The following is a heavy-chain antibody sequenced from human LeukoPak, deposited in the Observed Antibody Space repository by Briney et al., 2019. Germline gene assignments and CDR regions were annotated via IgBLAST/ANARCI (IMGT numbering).Heavy chain of an antibody. J-gene: IGHJ4*02. CDR3: ARDSWQLAVIDY. D-gene: IGHD6-6*01. Sequence: PGGSLRLSCAASGFTVSSNYMSWVRQAPGKGLEWVSVIYSGGSTYYTDSVKGRFTISRDNSKNTLYLQMNSLRAEDTAVYCCARDSWQLAVIDYWGQGTLVTVSS. CDR1: GFTVSSNY. V-gene: IGHV3-66*01. CDR2: IYSGGST.